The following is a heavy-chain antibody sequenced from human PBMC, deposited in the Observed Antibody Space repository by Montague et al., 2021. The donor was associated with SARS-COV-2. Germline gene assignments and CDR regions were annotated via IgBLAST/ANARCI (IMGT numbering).Heavy chain of an antibody. CDR1: GDSVSSNSAA. Sequence: CAISGDSVSSNSAAWNWIRQSPSRGLEWLGRTYYRSKWYNDYAVSVKSRITINPDTSKNQFSPQLNSVTAEDTAVYYCARELRRIIMIVDFRGFDYWGQGTLVTVSS. CDR2: TYYRSKWYN. CDR3: ARELRRIIMIVDFRGFDY. J-gene: IGHJ4*02. D-gene: IGHD3-22*01. V-gene: IGHV6-1*01.